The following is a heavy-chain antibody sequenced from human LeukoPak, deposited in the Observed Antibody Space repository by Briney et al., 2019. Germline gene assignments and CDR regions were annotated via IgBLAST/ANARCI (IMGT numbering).Heavy chain of an antibody. CDR3: ARRAAGDYFDY. CDR1: GGSISSGGYY. J-gene: IGHJ4*01. Sequence: PSETLSLTCTVSGGSISSGGYYWSWIRQPPGKGLEWIGYIYHSESTNYSPSLKSRVTVSVDMSKNQFSLKLSSVTPADTAVYFCARRAAGDYFDYWGQETWSPSPQ. CDR2: IYHSEST. D-gene: IGHD6-19*01. V-gene: IGHV4-30-2*01.